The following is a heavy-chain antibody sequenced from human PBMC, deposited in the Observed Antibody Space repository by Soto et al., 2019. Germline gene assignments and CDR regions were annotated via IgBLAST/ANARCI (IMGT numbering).Heavy chain of an antibody. CDR1: GYTFTSYA. Sequence: ASVKVSCKASGYTFTSYAMHWVRQPPGQRLEWMGWINAGNGNTKYSQKFQGRVTITRDTSASTAYMELSSLRSEDTAVYYCATSTRLGYYYGMDVWGQGTTVTVSS. V-gene: IGHV1-3*01. D-gene: IGHD6-19*01. CDR3: ATSTRLGYYYGMDV. J-gene: IGHJ6*02. CDR2: INAGNGNT.